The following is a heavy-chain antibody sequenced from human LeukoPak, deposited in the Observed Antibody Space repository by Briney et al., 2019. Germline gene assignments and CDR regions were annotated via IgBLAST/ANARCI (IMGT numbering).Heavy chain of an antibody. D-gene: IGHD5-24*01. V-gene: IGHV4-59*01. CDR1: GGSISSYY. CDR3: ARSTTGDGYNYWFDP. CDR2: IYYSGST. Sequence: ASETLSLTCTVPGGSISSYYGSWIRQPPGKGLEWIGYIYYSGSTNYNPSLKSRVTISVDTSKNQFSLKLSSVNAADTAVYYCARSTTGDGYNYWFDPWGQGTLVTVSS. J-gene: IGHJ5*02.